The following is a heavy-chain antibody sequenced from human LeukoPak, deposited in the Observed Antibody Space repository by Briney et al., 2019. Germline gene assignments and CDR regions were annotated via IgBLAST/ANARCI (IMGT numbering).Heavy chain of an antibody. CDR3: ARVGVVVAATLYYYYYGMDV. CDR2: ISGSGGST. D-gene: IGHD2-15*01. CDR1: GFTFSSYS. J-gene: IGHJ6*02. Sequence: PGGSLRLSCAASGFTFSSYSMSWVRQAAGKGLEWVSGISGSGGSTFYADSVKGRFTISRDNSKNTLYLQMNSLRAEDTAVYYCARVGVVVAATLYYYYYGMDVWGQGTTVTVSS. V-gene: IGHV3-23*01.